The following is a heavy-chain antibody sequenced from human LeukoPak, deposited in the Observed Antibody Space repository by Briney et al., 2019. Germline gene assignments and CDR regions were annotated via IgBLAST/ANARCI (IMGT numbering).Heavy chain of an antibody. D-gene: IGHD3-16*01. CDR1: GFTFDDYA. J-gene: IGHJ2*01. CDR2: ISWNSGSI. V-gene: IGHV3-9*01. Sequence: PGRSLRLSCAASGFTFDDYAMHWVRQAPGRGLEWVSGISWNSGSIGYADSVKGRFTISRDNAKNSLYLEMNSLRDEDTAVYYCAKEGTWGNWYFDLWGRGTLVIVTS. CDR3: AKEGTWGNWYFDL.